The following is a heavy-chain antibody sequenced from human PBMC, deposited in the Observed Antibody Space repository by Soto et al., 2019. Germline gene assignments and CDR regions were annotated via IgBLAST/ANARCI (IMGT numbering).Heavy chain of an antibody. V-gene: IGHV4-4*07. CDR3: ARNPGSYYDF. CDR1: GGSTSRDY. J-gene: IGHJ4*02. Sequence: SETLSLTCTVSGGSTSRDYWSWIRQPAGEGLEWIGRMSISGSTNYNPSLKSRITMSLDTSNNQISLTLRSVTAADTAVYYCARNPGSYYDFWGPGTLVTVSS. D-gene: IGHD1-26*01. CDR2: MSISGST.